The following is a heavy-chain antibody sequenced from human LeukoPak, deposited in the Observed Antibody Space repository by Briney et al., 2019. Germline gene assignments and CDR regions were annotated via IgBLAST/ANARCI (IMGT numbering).Heavy chain of an antibody. CDR3: AREEYSSGYGDY. J-gene: IGHJ4*02. CDR1: GGSISSSSYY. CDR2: IYYSGST. Sequence: SETLSLTCTVSGGSISSSSYYWGWIRQPPGKGLEWIGSIYYSGSTYYNPSLKSRATISVDTSKNQFSLKLSSVTAADTAVYYCAREEYSSGYGDYWGQGTLVSVSS. V-gene: IGHV4-39*07. D-gene: IGHD6-19*01.